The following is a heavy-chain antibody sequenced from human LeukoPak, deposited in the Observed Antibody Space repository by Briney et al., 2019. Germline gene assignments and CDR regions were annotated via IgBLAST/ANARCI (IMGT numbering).Heavy chain of an antibody. J-gene: IGHJ6*02. CDR2: VNPDTGGT. Sequence: ASVKVSCEASGYTFTGYYMHWVRQAPGQGLEWMGWVNPDTGGTNYAQNFQGRVAMTRDTSSSTDYMELSSLRFDDTAVYYCARWEGSSGIYYYYAMDVWGQGTTVTVSS. CDR1: GYTFTGYY. CDR3: ARWEGSSGIYYYYAMDV. D-gene: IGHD1-1*01. V-gene: IGHV1-2*02.